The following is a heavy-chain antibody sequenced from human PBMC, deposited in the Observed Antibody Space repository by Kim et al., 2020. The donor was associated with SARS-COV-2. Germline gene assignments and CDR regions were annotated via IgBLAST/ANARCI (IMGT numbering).Heavy chain of an antibody. J-gene: IGHJ6*02. D-gene: IGHD6-13*01. CDR2: ISSSSSYT. Sequence: GGSLRLSCAASGFTFSDYYMSWIRQAPGKGLEWVSYISSSSSYTNYADSVKGRFTISRDNAKNSLYLQMNSLRAEDTAVYYCARDPFVAAAGTEGNYYYYGMDVWGQGTTVTVSS. CDR3: ARDPFVAAAGTEGNYYYYGMDV. V-gene: IGHV3-11*05. CDR1: GFTFSDYY.